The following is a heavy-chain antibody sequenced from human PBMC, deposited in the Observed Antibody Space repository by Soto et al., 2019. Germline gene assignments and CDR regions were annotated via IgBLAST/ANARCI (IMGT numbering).Heavy chain of an antibody. J-gene: IGHJ6*02. CDR1: GGTFSSYA. CDR3: AREMAAGRGHYYYYGMDV. CDR2: IIPIFGTA. V-gene: IGHV1-69*13. Sequence: SVKVSCKASGGTFSSYAISWVRQAPGQGLEWMGGIIPIFGTANYAQKFQGRVTITADESTSTAYMELNSLRSEDTAVYYCAREMAAGRGHYYYYGMDVWGQGTTVTV. D-gene: IGHD6-13*01.